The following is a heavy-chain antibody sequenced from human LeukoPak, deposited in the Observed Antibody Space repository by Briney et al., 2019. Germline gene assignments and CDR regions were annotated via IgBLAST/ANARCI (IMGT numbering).Heavy chain of an antibody. D-gene: IGHD3-10*01. CDR3: ATLVGSGSYSGSSTRRHWFDP. V-gene: IGHV1-24*01. Sequence: ASVKVSCKVSGYTLTELSMHWVRQAPGKGLEWMGGFDPEDGETIYAQKFQGRVTMTEDTSTDTAYMELSSLRSEDTAVYYCATLVGSGSYSGSSTRRHWFDPWGQGTLVTVSS. CDR1: GYTLTELS. CDR2: FDPEDGET. J-gene: IGHJ5*02.